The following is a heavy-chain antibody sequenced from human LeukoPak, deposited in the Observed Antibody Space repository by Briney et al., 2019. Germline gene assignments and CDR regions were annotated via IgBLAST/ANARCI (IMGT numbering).Heavy chain of an antibody. J-gene: IGHJ5*02. V-gene: IGHV4-4*02. D-gene: IGHD3-10*01. CDR2: IYHSGST. CDR3: ARSDYYGSGIYPNWFDP. CDR1: GGSISSSNW. Sequence: SGTLPLTCAVSGGSISSSNWWSWVRQPPGKGLEWNGEIYHSGSTNYNPSLKSRVTISVDKSKNQFSLKLSSVTAADTAVYYCARSDYYGSGIYPNWFDPWGQGTLVTVSS.